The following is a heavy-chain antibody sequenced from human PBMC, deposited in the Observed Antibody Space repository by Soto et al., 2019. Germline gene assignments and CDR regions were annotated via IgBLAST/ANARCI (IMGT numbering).Heavy chain of an antibody. J-gene: IGHJ4*02. CDR1: GFTFSSYA. D-gene: IGHD2-2*01. Sequence: EVQLLESGGGLVQPGGSLRLSCAASGFTFSSYAMSWVRQAPGKGLEWVSAISGSGGSTYYADSVKGRFTISRDNSKNTLYLQMNSLRAEDTAVYYCAKDSITGYCSSTSCSAFDYWGQGTLVTVSS. V-gene: IGHV3-23*01. CDR2: ISGSGGST. CDR3: AKDSITGYCSSTSCSAFDY.